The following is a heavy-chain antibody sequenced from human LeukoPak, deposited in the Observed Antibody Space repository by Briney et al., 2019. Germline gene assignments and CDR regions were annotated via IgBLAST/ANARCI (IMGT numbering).Heavy chain of an antibody. CDR3: ARTTITRSATFDY. CDR1: GFTFSSYE. Sequence: GGSLRLSCAASGFTFSSYEMNWVRQAPGKGLEWVSYISSSGSTIYYADSVKGRFTISRDNAKNSLYLQMNSLRAEDTAVYYCARTTITRSATFDYWGQGTLVTVSS. D-gene: IGHD5-24*01. V-gene: IGHV3-48*03. J-gene: IGHJ4*02. CDR2: ISSSGSTI.